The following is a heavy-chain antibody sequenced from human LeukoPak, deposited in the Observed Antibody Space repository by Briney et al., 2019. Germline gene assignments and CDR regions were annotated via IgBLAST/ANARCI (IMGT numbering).Heavy chain of an antibody. CDR3: ARASYYYGSGSLPFDY. Sequence: ETLSLTCTVSGGSISSYYWSWVRQAPGKGLEWVSVIYSGGSTYYADSVKGRFTISRDNSKNTLYLQMNSLRAEDTAVYYCARASYYYGSGSLPFDYWGQGTLVTVSS. CDR1: GGSISSYY. CDR2: IYSGGST. D-gene: IGHD3-10*01. J-gene: IGHJ4*02. V-gene: IGHV3-66*01.